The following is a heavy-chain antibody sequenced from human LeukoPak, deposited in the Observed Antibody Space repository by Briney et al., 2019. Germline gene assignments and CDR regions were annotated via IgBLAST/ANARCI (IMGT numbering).Heavy chain of an antibody. CDR1: GYTFTGYY. Sequence: GASVKVSCKASGYTFTGYYMHWVRQAPGQGLEWMGWINPNSGGTKYAQKFQGRVTMTRDTSISTAYMELSRLRSDDTAVYYCATDYYYDSSGSYYTVDYWGQGTLVTVSS. V-gene: IGHV1-2*02. CDR3: ATDYYYDSSGSYYTVDY. CDR2: INPNSGGT. D-gene: IGHD3-22*01. J-gene: IGHJ4*02.